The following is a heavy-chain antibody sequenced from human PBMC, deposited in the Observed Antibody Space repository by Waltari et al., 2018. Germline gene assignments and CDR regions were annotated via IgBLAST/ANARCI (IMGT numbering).Heavy chain of an antibody. CDR3: ARVNFHYDSSGYYYFDY. D-gene: IGHD3-22*01. J-gene: IGHJ4*02. Sequence: QVQLVQSGAEVKKPGSSVKVSCKASGGTFSSYAISWVRQAPGQGLEWMGGSIPIFGTANYAQKFQGRVTITADESTSTAYMELSSLRSEDTAVYYCARVNFHYDSSGYYYFDYWGQGTLVTVSS. CDR2: SIPIFGTA. V-gene: IGHV1-69*01. CDR1: GGTFSSYA.